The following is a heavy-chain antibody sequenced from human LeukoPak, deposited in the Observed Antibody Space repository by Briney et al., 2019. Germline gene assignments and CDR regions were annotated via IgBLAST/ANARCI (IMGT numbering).Heavy chain of an antibody. CDR1: GYSISSGYY. CDR2: IYHSGST. CDR3: ASVYYDSSGYSYFGY. Sequence: SETLSLTCTVSGYSISSGYYWGWIRQPPGKGLEWIGSIYHSGSTYYNPSLKSRVTISVDTSKNQFSLKLSSVTAADTAVYYCASVYYDSSGYSYFGYWGQGTLVTVSS. J-gene: IGHJ4*02. D-gene: IGHD3-22*01. V-gene: IGHV4-38-2*02.